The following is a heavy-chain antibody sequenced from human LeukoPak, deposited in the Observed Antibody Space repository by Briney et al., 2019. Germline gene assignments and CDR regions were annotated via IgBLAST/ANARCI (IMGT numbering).Heavy chain of an antibody. D-gene: IGHD3-3*01. CDR2: ISASGTIT. J-gene: IGHJ3*02. CDR3: AKDLGFLEWLPLMAFDI. V-gene: IGHV3-23*01. CDR1: GFTFTDFA. Sequence: GGSLRLSCAASGFTFTDFAMNWVRQAPGKGLEWVSTISASGTITYYADSVKGRCTISRDYSKNTLYLQMNSLRAEDTAVYYCAKDLGFLEWLPLMAFDIWGQGTMVTVSS.